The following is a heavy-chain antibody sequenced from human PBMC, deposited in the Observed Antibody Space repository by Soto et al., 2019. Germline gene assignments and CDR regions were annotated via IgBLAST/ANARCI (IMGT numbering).Heavy chain of an antibody. CDR3: TSGLGELSLEVDY. D-gene: IGHD3-16*02. V-gene: IGHV3-49*04. Sequence: GGSLRLSCTASGFTFGDYAMSWVRQAPGKGLEWVGFIRSKAYGGTTEYAASVKGRFTISRDDSKSIAYLQMNSLKTEDTAVYYCTSGLGELSLEVDYWGQGTLVTVSS. CDR2: IRSKAYGGTT. CDR1: GFTFGDYA. J-gene: IGHJ4*02.